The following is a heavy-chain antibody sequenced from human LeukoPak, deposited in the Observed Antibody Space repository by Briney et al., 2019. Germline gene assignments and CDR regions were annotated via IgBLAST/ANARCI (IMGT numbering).Heavy chain of an antibody. V-gene: IGHV4-34*01. CDR2: INHGGRP. J-gene: IGHJ4*02. CDR1: GGSFTGYY. CDR3: ARGPLTNRRLRGSKYFDY. D-gene: IGHD3-10*01. Sequence: PSETLSLTCAVYGGSFTGYYWGWIRQPPRKGLGWNGVINHGGRPDYHPSLKSRVTISVDTSKNQFSLKLSSVTAADTAVYYCARGPLTNRRLRGSKYFDYWGQGTLVTVSS.